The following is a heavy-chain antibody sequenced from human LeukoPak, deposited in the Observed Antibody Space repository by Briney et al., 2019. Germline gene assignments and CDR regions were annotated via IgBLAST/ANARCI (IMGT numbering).Heavy chain of an antibody. CDR2: INHRGST. Sequence: SEPLSLTCAVYGGSCSDYYWTWIRQPPGKGREGIGEINHRGSTNYNPSLKSRVTISVDTSKNQFSLKLSSVTAADTAVYYCASADDCSGGSCYSGHFDYWGQGTLVTVSS. D-gene: IGHD2-15*01. CDR3: ASADDCSGGSCYSGHFDY. V-gene: IGHV4-34*01. CDR1: GGSCSDYY. J-gene: IGHJ4*02.